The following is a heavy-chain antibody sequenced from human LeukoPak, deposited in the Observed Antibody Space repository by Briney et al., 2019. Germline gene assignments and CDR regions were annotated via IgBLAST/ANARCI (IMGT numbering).Heavy chain of an antibody. D-gene: IGHD2-21*02. V-gene: IGHV3-48*03. CDR1: GFTFSSYE. CDR2: ISSSGSII. J-gene: IGHJ6*03. Sequence: GGSLRLSCAASGFTFSSYEMNWVRQAPGKGLEWVSYISSSGSIIYYADSVKGRFTIARDNAKNSLYLQMNSLRAEDTAVYYCASGDCYSCDYHYYMDVWGKGTTVTVSS. CDR3: ASGDCYSCDYHYYMDV.